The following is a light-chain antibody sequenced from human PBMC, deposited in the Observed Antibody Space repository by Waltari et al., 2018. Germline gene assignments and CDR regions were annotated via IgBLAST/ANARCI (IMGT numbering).Light chain of an antibody. V-gene: IGKV3D-15*01. Sequence: EIVMTQSPATLSVSPGERVTLSCRASQDVTNRLSWVQQKPGQAPRLLMFDATTRATDFPGRFSGSGSGTEFTLTISSLQSEDFAVYYCQQYNNWPRTFGQGTKLEI. CDR3: QQYNNWPRT. CDR2: DAT. J-gene: IGKJ2*01. CDR1: QDVTNR.